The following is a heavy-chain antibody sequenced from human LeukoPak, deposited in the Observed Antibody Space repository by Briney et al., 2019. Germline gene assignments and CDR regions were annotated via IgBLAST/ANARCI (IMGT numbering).Heavy chain of an antibody. CDR3: AGSPHYYASGSSPLYYFDC. Sequence: GGSLRLSCAASGFTFSDYYMSWIRQAPGKGLEWVSYISSSTYKNYADSVRGRFTISRDNAKNSLYLQMNSLRAEDTAVYFCAGSPHYYASGSSPLYYFDCWGQGTLVTVSS. CDR1: GFTFSDYY. J-gene: IGHJ4*02. D-gene: IGHD3-10*01. V-gene: IGHV3-11*03. CDR2: ISSSTYK.